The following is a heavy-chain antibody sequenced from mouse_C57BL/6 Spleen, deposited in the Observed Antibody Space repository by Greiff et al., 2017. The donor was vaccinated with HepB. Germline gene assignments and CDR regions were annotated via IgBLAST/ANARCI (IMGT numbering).Heavy chain of an antibody. V-gene: IGHV1-82*01. CDR2: IYPGDGDT. Sequence: VQLQQSGPELVKPGASVKISSKASGYAFSSSWMNWVKQRPGKGLEWIGRIYPGDGDTNYNGKFKGKATLTADKSSSTAYMQLSSLTSEDSAVYFCARSDYYGSSYGAYWGQGTLVTVSA. CDR3: ARSDYYGSSYGAY. CDR1: GYAFSSSW. D-gene: IGHD1-1*01. J-gene: IGHJ3*01.